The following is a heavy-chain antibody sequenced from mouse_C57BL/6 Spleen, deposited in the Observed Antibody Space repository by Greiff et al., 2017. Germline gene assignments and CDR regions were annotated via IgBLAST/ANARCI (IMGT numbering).Heavy chain of an antibody. CDR2: ISYSGST. V-gene: IGHV3-8*01. CDR1: GYSITSDY. J-gene: IGHJ3*01. CDR3: ARSPYYGSMWFAY. D-gene: IGHD1-1*01. Sequence: VQLKESGPGLAKPSQTLSLTCSVTGYSITSDYWNWIRKFPGHKLEYMGYISYSGSTYYNPSLKSRISITRDTSKNQYYLQLNSVTTEDTATYYCARSPYYGSMWFAYWGQGTLVTVSA.